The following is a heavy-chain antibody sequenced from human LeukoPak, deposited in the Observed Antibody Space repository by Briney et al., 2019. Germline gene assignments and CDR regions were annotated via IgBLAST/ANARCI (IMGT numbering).Heavy chain of an antibody. CDR2: IIPIFGTA. D-gene: IGHD3-16*01. Sequence: ASVKVSCKVSGYTLTELSMHWVRQAPGQGLEWMGGIIPIFGTANYAQKFQGRVTITADESTSTAYMELSSLRSEDTAVYYCARERGGSRYYFDYWGQGTLVTVSS. J-gene: IGHJ4*02. CDR3: ARERGGSRYYFDY. V-gene: IGHV1-69*13. CDR1: GYTLTELS.